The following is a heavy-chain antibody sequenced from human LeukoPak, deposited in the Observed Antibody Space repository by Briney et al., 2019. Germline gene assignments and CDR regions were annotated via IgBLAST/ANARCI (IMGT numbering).Heavy chain of an antibody. CDR1: GFTFRNHG. D-gene: IGHD2/OR15-2a*01. CDR2: IWYDGSNK. V-gene: IGHV3-33*01. Sequence: GGSLRLSWAASGFTFRNHGMHWIRQAPGKGLEWVAIIWYDGSNKYYAASVNGRFTISRDNSKNTLYLQMNSLRDDDTAVYYCVRDRGALQYFDYWGQGTLVTVSS. J-gene: IGHJ4*02. CDR3: VRDRGALQYFDY.